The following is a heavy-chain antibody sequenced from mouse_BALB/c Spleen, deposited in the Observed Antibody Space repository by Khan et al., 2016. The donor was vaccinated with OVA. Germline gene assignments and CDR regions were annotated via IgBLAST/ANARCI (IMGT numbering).Heavy chain of an antibody. CDR1: GYTFINYW. J-gene: IGHJ2*01. V-gene: IGHV1-7*01. D-gene: IGHD1-1*01. CDR2: INPSTGYT. CDR3: ARRGLRWDFDY. Sequence: VQLQQSGAELAKPGASVKMSCTASGYTFINYWILWVKQRPGQGLEWIGYINPSTGYTEYNQNFKDKDTLTADKSSSTAYMQLSSLTSEDSAVYYCARRGLRWDFDYWGQGTTLTVSS.